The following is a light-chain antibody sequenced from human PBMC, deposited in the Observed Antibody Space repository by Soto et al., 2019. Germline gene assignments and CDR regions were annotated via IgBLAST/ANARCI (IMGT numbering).Light chain of an antibody. CDR2: KAS. V-gene: IGKV1-5*03. CDR1: QSISNW. J-gene: IGKJ1*01. Sequence: DIQMTQSPSTLSAFVGDTVTITCRASQSISNWLAWHQQKPGKAPKLLIYKASNLESGVPSRFSGSGSGTEFTLTISSLQPDDSATYYCQQYDYSRTFGQGTKVDIK. CDR3: QQYDYSRT.